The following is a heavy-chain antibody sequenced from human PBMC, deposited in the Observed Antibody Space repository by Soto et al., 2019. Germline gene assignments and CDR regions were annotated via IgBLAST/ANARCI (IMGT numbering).Heavy chain of an antibody. V-gene: IGHV1-18*01. CDR2: ISAYNGNT. J-gene: IGHJ4*02. Sequence: ASGKVSCKASGYTFTSYSISWVRQAHAPGLEWMGWISAYNGNTNYAQKLQGRVTMTTDTSTSTAYMELRSLRTDDTAVYYCARVATRVGFDWLLYTHLDYWGQGTLVTVSS. CDR1: GYTFTSYS. CDR3: ARVATRVGFDWLLYTHLDY. D-gene: IGHD3-9*01.